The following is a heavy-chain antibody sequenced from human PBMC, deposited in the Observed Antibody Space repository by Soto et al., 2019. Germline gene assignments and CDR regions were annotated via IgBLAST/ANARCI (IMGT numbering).Heavy chain of an antibody. J-gene: IGHJ4*02. CDR1: GGSISSYY. Sequence: PSETLSLTCTVSGGSISSYYWSWIRQPPGKGLEWIGYIYYSGSTNYNPSLKSRVTISVDTSKNQFSLKLSSVTAADTAVYYCAREGDWRYFDHWGQGTLVTVSS. D-gene: IGHD2-21*02. V-gene: IGHV4-59*01. CDR2: IYYSGST. CDR3: AREGDWRYFDH.